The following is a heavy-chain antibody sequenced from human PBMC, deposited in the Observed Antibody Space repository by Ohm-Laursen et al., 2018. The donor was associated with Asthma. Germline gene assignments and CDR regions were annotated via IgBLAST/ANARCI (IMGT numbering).Heavy chain of an antibody. V-gene: IGHV3-21*04. D-gene: IGHD2-15*01. Sequence: SLRLSCAAPGYTFSRYSIHWVRQVPGKGLEWVASISTASTFIYYADSVRGRFTTSRDNAKNSVYLQMNSLRAEDTAVYYCAKDEVVVAASFFDYWGQGTLVTVSS. CDR1: GYTFSRYS. J-gene: IGHJ4*02. CDR2: ISTASTFI. CDR3: AKDEVVVAASFFDY.